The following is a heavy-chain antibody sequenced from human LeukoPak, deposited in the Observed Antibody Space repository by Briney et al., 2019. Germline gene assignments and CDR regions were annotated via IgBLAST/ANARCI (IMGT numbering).Heavy chain of an antibody. D-gene: IGHD3-22*01. J-gene: IGHJ4*02. CDR3: ARGFGKSHYYDSSGYYPPGHFDY. V-gene: IGHV3-7*01. Sequence: GGSLRLSCAASGFTFSSYWMSWVRQAPGKGLEWVANIKQDGSEKNYVDSVKGRFTISRDNAKNSLYLQMNSLRAEDTAVYYCARGFGKSHYYDSSGYYPPGHFDYWGQGTLVTVSS. CDR2: IKQDGSEK. CDR1: GFTFSSYW.